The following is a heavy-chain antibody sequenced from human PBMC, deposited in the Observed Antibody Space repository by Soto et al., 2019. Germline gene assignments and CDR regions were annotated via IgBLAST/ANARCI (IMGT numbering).Heavy chain of an antibody. CDR3: ARDSRGGAARRPTFYY. CDR1: GFTFSSFE. CDR2: IGRSGETI. J-gene: IGHJ4*02. V-gene: IGHV3-48*03. Sequence: GGSLRLSCVGSGFTFSSFEMNWVRQTPGKGLEWLSYIGRSGETIYYADSVKGRFTISRDNAKSSLFLQMTGLRDEDAGIYYCARDSRGGAARRPTFYYWGRGTLVTVSS. D-gene: IGHD6-6*01.